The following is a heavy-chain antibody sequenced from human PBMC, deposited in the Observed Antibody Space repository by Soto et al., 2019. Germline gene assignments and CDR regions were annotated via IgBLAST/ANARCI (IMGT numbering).Heavy chain of an antibody. J-gene: IGHJ3*02. V-gene: IGHV4-34*01. Sequence: QVQLQQWGAGLLKPSETLSLTCAVYGGSFSGDYLSWIRQPPGKGLEWIGEINHSGSTNYNPSLKIRVTISVDTSKSQFSLKQSSVTAADTAVYYCATDCTNGVCLGNIWCQGTMVTVSS. D-gene: IGHD2-8*01. CDR1: GGSFSGDY. CDR3: ATDCTNGVCLGNI. CDR2: INHSGST.